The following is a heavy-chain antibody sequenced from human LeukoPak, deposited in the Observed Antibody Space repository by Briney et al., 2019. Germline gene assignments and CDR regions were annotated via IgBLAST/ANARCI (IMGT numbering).Heavy chain of an antibody. D-gene: IGHD3-22*01. CDR2: IYPGGSDT. CDR1: GYSFTSYW. V-gene: IGHV5-51*01. Sequence: GESLKISCKGSGYSFTSYWIGWVRQMPGKGLEWMGIIYPGGSDTRYSPSFQGQVTISADKSISTAYLQWSSLKASDTAMYYCARHWPTYYYDSSGYENFDYWGQGTLVTVSS. J-gene: IGHJ4*02. CDR3: ARHWPTYYYDSSGYENFDY.